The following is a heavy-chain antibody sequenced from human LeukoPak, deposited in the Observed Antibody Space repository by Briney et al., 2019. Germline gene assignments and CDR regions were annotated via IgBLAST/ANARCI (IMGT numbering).Heavy chain of an antibody. Sequence: PGGSLRLSCAASGFTFSGSAMHWVRQASGKGLEWVGRLRSKANSYATAYAASVKGRFTISRDDSKNTAYLQMNSLKTEDTAVYYCTRRSSRGGYNNYSDYWGQGTLVTVSS. CDR3: TRRSSRGGYNNYSDY. J-gene: IGHJ4*02. D-gene: IGHD5-24*01. CDR1: GFTFSGSA. CDR2: LRSKANSYAT. V-gene: IGHV3-73*01.